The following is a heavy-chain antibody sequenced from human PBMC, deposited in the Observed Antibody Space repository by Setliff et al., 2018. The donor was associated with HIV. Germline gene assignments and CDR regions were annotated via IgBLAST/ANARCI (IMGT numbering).Heavy chain of an antibody. J-gene: IGHJ5*02. CDR2: IFPSGTT. D-gene: IGHD3-10*01. Sequence: SETLSLTCTVSGDSMRNYYWSWLRQPAGKGLEWIGRIFPSGTTDYNPSLKSRVTMSIDTSKDQFSLNLKSVTAADTAAYFCARDRSNYGSGSSAYNWFDPWGQGNQVTV. V-gene: IGHV4-4*07. CDR1: GDSMRNYY. CDR3: ARDRSNYGSGSSAYNWFDP.